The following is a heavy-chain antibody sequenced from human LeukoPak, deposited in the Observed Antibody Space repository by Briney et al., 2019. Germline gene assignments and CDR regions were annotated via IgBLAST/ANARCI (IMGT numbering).Heavy chain of an antibody. Sequence: GASVKVSCKASGYTFTSYGISWVRQAPGQGLEWMGWISAYNGNTNYAQKLQGRVTMTTDTSTSTAYMELRSLRSDDTAVYYCARLLLGIAVAGNDYWGQGTLVTVSS. CDR3: ARLLLGIAVAGNDY. D-gene: IGHD6-19*01. CDR1: GYTFTSYG. CDR2: ISAYNGNT. J-gene: IGHJ4*02. V-gene: IGHV1-18*01.